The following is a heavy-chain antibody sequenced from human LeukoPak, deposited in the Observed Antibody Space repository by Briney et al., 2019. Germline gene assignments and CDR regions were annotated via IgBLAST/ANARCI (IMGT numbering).Heavy chain of an antibody. CDR2: IKEDGSAK. CDR1: GHTFSKSW. CDR3: ARDWAIGYSNYVGY. Sequence: PGGSLRLSCAASGHTFSKSWMSRVPQTPEKGLEWVSNIKEDGSAKYYVDSVKGRFTISRDNAKNSLYLQMNSLRAEDTAVYYCARDWAIGYSNYVGYWGQGTLVTVSS. V-gene: IGHV3-7*01. D-gene: IGHD4-11*01. J-gene: IGHJ4*02.